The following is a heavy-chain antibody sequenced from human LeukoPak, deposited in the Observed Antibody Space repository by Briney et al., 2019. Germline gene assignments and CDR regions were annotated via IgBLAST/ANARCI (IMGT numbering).Heavy chain of an antibody. Sequence: GSVRLSCAASGFTVSSNYMSWVRRAPGKGLEWVSVIYSGGSTYYADSVKGRFTISRDNSKNTLYLQMNSLRAEDTAVYYCARVVVAALDYWGQGTLVTVSS. V-gene: IGHV3-53*01. CDR1: GFTVSSNY. D-gene: IGHD2-15*01. CDR3: ARVVVAALDY. J-gene: IGHJ4*02. CDR2: IYSGGST.